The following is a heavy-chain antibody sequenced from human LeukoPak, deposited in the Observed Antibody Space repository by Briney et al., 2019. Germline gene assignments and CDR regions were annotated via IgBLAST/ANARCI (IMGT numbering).Heavy chain of an antibody. CDR2: INHSGTT. CDR3: ASRTGYYSGMDV. CDR1: GGSLSDYY. V-gene: IGHV4-34*01. Sequence: PSETLSLTCAVYGGSLSDYYWSWIRQPPGKGLEWIGEINHSGTTKYNPSLKSRVTISVDTSKNQLSLKLSSVTAADTAVYYCASRTGYYSGMDVWGQGTTVTVSS. J-gene: IGHJ6*02.